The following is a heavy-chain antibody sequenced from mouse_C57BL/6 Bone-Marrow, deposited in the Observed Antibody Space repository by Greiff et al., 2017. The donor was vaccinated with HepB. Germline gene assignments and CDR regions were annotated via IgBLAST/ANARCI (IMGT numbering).Heavy chain of an antibody. V-gene: IGHV1-19*01. CDR1: GYTFTDYY. D-gene: IGHD1-1*01. CDR2: IDPYNGGT. Sequence: EVKVVESGPVLVKPGASVKMSCKASGYTFTDYYMNWVKQSHEKSLEWIGVIDPYNGGTSYNQKFKGKATLTVDKSSSTAYMELNSLTSEDSAVYYCASIITTVVAPPWYFDVWGTGTTVTVSS. CDR3: ASIITTVVAPPWYFDV. J-gene: IGHJ1*03.